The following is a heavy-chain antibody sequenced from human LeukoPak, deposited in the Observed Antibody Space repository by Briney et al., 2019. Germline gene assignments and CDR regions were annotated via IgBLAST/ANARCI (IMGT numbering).Heavy chain of an antibody. J-gene: IGHJ4*02. Sequence: GGSLRLSCAASGFTFDEYAMHWVGQAPGKGLEWVSGISWNSGLIDYADSVKGRFTISRDNAKHSQYLQMNSLKADDTAFYYCAKVGIFGLVTYYFDYWGQGTRVTLSS. D-gene: IGHD3/OR15-3a*01. CDR3: AKVGIFGLVTYYFDY. CDR1: GFTFDEYA. CDR2: ISWNSGLI. V-gene: IGHV3-9*01.